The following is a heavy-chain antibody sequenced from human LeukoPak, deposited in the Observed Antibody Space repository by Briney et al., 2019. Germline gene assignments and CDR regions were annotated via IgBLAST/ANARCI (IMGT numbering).Heavy chain of an antibody. J-gene: IGHJ4*02. CDR3: ARAQYSRPNDY. CDR1: GGSFSGYY. V-gene: IGHV4-34*01. Sequence: SETLSLTCAVYGGSFSGYYWSWIRQPPGKGLEWIGEINHSGSTNYNPSLKSRVTISVDTSKNQFSLKLSSVTAADTAVYYCARAQYSRPNDYWGQGTLVTVSS. D-gene: IGHD6-6*01. CDR2: INHSGST.